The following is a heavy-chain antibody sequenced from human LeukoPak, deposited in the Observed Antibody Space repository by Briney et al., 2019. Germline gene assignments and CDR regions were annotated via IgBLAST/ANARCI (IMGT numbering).Heavy chain of an antibody. CDR1: GYTFTSYD. Sequence: ASVKVSCKASGYTFTSYDINWVRQATGQGLEWMRWMNPNSGNTGYAQKFQGRVTITGNTSISTAYMELSSLRSEDTAVYYCARANYGDSGWFDPWGQGTLVTVSS. CDR3: ARANYGDSGWFDP. V-gene: IGHV1-8*03. J-gene: IGHJ5*02. D-gene: IGHD4-17*01. CDR2: MNPNSGNT.